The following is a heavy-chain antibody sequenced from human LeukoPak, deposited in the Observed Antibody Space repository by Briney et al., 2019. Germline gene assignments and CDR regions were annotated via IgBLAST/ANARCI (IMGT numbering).Heavy chain of an antibody. CDR3: ARDSGTTGEVKFDP. CDR2: ISGSGTI. D-gene: IGHD3-10*01. J-gene: IGHJ5*02. Sequence: SETLSLTCTVSGGSIHSYWSWIRQPAGKGLEWIGRISGSGTITYDPALQSRLTISIDTSKNQFSLKLMSVTAADTAVYYCARDSGTTGEVKFDPWGQGTLVTVSS. V-gene: IGHV4-4*07. CDR1: GGSIHSY.